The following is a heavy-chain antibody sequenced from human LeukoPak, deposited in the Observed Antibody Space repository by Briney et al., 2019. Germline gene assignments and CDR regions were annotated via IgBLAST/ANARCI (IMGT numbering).Heavy chain of an antibody. D-gene: IGHD5-12*01. V-gene: IGHV4-39*07. CDR1: GGSISSNSYY. CDR2: IYYSGTT. J-gene: IGHJ5*02. CDR3: ARQVATMSNWFDP. Sequence: PSETLSLTCTVSGGSISSNSYYWGWIRQPPGKGLEWIGSIYYSGTTYYNPSLKSRVTISLDTSQNQFSLKVTSVTAADTALYYCARQVATMSNWFDPWGQGTLVTVSS.